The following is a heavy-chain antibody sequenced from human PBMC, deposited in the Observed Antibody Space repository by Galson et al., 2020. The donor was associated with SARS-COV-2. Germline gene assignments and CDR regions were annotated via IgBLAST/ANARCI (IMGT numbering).Heavy chain of an antibody. J-gene: IGHJ4*02. CDR1: GFTFRNYW. CDR3: ARGPPEPCRSGFCYGLDS. V-gene: IGHV3-74*01. D-gene: IGHD2-15*01. Sequence: GGSLRLSCAASGFTFRNYWMHWVRHVPGEGLRWVSRINSAGSSTTYVDSVKGRFTVSRDNAKDTLYLQMNSLRVDDTAVYYCARGPPEPCRSGFCYGLDSWGQGTLVTVAS. CDR2: INSAGSST.